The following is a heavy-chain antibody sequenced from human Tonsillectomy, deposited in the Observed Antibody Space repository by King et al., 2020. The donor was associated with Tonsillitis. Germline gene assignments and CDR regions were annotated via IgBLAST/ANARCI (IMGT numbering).Heavy chain of an antibody. CDR3: TRGTGKTDDDY. D-gene: IGHD3/OR15-3a*01. J-gene: IGHJ4*02. CDR1: GFTLSIFW. Sequence: VQLVESGGGLVEPGGSLRLSCTGSGFTLSIFWTSWVRQAPGKGLEWVGRIKTNSEGGTTDYAAPVKGRFAISRDDSKNTQYLQMNSLKTEDTAVYYCTRGTGKTDDDYWGQGILVTVSS. CDR2: IKTNSEGGTT. V-gene: IGHV3-15*01.